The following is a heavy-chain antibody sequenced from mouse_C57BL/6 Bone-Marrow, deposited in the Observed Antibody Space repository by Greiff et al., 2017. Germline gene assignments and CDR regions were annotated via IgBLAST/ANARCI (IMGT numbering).Heavy chain of an antibody. CDR1: GFSFNTYA. D-gene: IGHD4-1*01. V-gene: IGHV10-1*01. CDR3: VSQTGTSYYAMDY. J-gene: IGHJ4*01. Sequence: EVQLVESGGGLVQPKGSLKLSCAASGFSFNTYAMNWVRQAPGKGLEWVARIRSKSNNYATYYADSVKDRFTISRDDSESMLYLQMNNLKTEDTAMYYCVSQTGTSYYAMDYWGQGTSVTVSS. CDR2: IRSKSNNYAT.